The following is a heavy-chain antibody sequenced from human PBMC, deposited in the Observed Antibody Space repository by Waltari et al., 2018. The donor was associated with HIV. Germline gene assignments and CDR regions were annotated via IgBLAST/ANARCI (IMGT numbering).Heavy chain of an antibody. CDR2: ISDDGQKT. D-gene: IGHD5-12*01. CDR3: ARDFAPTGPTVDNTESSPAF. Sequence: QGQLVESGGGVVQPGKSLKLYCGASGFTFRSYALHWVRQAPGKGLQGLGMISDDGQKTYFADSVKGRFNMSRDNVKSTLFLQINSLKSDDTAVYYCARDFAPTGPTVDNTESSPAFWGRGTQITVS. J-gene: IGHJ4*02. V-gene: IGHV3-30*01. CDR1: GFTFRSYA.